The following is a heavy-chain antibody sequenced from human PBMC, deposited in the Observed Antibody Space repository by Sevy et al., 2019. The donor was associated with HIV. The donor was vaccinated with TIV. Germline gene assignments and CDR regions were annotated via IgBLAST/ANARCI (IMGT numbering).Heavy chain of an antibody. CDR1: GFTFSSHA. CDR3: AREAGYSTGWSPGNY. J-gene: IGHJ4*02. V-gene: IGHV3-30*14. D-gene: IGHD6-19*01. CDR2: ISYDGVIK. Sequence: GGSLRLSCAASGFTFSSHAMHWVRQAPGKGLEWVALISYDGVIKYYAESVKGRFTISRDNSKNTLYLQMNILRADDTAVYYCAREAGYSTGWSPGNYWGQGTLVTVSS.